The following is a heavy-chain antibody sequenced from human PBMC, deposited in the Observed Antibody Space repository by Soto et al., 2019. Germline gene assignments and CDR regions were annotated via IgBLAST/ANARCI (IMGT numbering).Heavy chain of an antibody. V-gene: IGHV1-18*01. CDR1: GYTFSNFG. J-gene: IGHJ4*02. CDR3: ARDVGAVVSATGFDY. CDR2: ISPSNGQT. D-gene: IGHD6-19*01. Sequence: GASVKVSCKASGYTFSNFGLSWVRQAPGQGLEWMGWISPSNGQTIYAQKFQGRVTMTTDTSTSTAYMELRSLRSDDTAVYYCARDVGAVVSATGFDYWGQGTLVTVSS.